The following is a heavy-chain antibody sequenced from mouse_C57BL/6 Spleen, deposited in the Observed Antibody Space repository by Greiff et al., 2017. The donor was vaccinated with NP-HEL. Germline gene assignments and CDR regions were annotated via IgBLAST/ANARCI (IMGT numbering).Heavy chain of an antibody. D-gene: IGHD1-1*01. J-gene: IGHJ4*01. CDR1: GFTFSDYG. Sequence: EVKLMESGGGLVKPGGSLKLSCAASGFTFSDYGMHWVRQAPEKGLEWVAYISSGSSTISYADTVKGRFTISRDNAKNTLFLQMTSLRSEDTAMYYCARRGYYGSSFYAMDYWGQGTSVTVSS. CDR2: ISSGSSTI. CDR3: ARRGYYGSSFYAMDY. V-gene: IGHV5-17*01.